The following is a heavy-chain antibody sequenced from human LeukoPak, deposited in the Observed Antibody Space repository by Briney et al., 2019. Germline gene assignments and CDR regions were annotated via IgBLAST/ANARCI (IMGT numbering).Heavy chain of an antibody. J-gene: IGHJ4*02. V-gene: IGHV3-48*01. D-gene: IGHD3-22*01. CDR2: ISSSGSTI. CDR3: ARVANGYNYYDSSGIDY. CDR1: GFTFSSYS. Sequence: GGSLRLSCAASGFTFSSYSMNWVRQAPGKGLEWVSYISSSGSTIYYADSVKGRFTISRDNAKNSLYLQMNSLRAEDTAVYYCARVANGYNYYDSSGIDYWGQGTLVTVSS.